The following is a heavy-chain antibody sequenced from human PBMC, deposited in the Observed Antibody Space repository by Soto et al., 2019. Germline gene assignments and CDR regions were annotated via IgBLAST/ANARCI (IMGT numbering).Heavy chain of an antibody. D-gene: IGHD2-21*02. CDR3: ARGAVVVTAILPDY. Sequence: SETLSLTCTVSGGSISSYYWSWIRQPPGKGLEWIGYIYYSGSTNYNPSLKSRVTISVDTSKNQFSLKLNSVTAGDTAVYYCARGAVVVTAILPDYWGQGMLVTVSS. J-gene: IGHJ4*02. CDR1: GGSISSYY. CDR2: IYYSGST. V-gene: IGHV4-59*01.